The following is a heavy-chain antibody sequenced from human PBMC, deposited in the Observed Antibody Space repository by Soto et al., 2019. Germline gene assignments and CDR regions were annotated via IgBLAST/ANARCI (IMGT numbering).Heavy chain of an antibody. D-gene: IGHD3-10*01. Sequence: SETLSLTCTVSGGSISSYYWSWIRQPPGKGLEWIGYIYYSGSTNYNPSLKSRVTISVDTSKNQFSLKLSSVTAADTAVYYCARENYYGSGVMDVWVQRPTGIVSS. CDR3: ARENYYGSGVMDV. CDR2: IYYSGST. CDR1: GGSISSYY. J-gene: IGHJ6*02. V-gene: IGHV4-59*01.